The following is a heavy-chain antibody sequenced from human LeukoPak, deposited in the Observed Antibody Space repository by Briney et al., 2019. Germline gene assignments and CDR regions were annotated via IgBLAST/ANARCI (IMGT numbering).Heavy chain of an antibody. Sequence: GGSLRLSCAASGFTFSSYWMRWVRQAPGKGLVWVSRINSDGSSTSYADSVKGRFTISRDNAKNTLYLQMNSLRAEDTAVYYCARDLRKYQLLRYYYYYGMDVWGQGTTVTVSS. D-gene: IGHD2-2*01. CDR3: ARDLRKYQLLRYYYYYGMDV. J-gene: IGHJ6*02. V-gene: IGHV3-74*01. CDR1: GFTFSSYW. CDR2: INSDGSST.